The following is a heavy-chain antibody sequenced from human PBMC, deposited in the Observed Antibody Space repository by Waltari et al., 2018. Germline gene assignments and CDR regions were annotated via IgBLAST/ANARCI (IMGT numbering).Heavy chain of an antibody. V-gene: IGHV1-3*01. D-gene: IGHD6-13*01. Sequence: QVQLVQSGAEVKKPGASVKVSCKTSGYPLTNYPIHWVRQAPGQRLEWMGWISGDNGNTRYSHKFQGRVTLTRDTSASTAYMELSSLGSEDTAVYYCVRVSVAAGDWGQGTQVTVSS. J-gene: IGHJ4*02. CDR3: VRVSVAAGD. CDR2: ISGDNGNT. CDR1: GYPLTNYP.